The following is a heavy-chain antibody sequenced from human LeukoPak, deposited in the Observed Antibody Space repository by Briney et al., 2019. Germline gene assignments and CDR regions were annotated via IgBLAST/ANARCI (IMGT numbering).Heavy chain of an antibody. D-gene: IGHD3-16*02. CDR2: INPSGGST. Sequence: ASVKVSCKASGYTFTSYYMHWVRQAPGQGLEWMGIINPSGGSTSYAQKFQGRVTMTRDTSTSTVYMELSSLRSEDTAVYCCAREGAIGTYFDYWGQGTLVTVSS. J-gene: IGHJ4*02. CDR1: GYTFTSYY. V-gene: IGHV1-46*01. CDR3: AREGAIGTYFDY.